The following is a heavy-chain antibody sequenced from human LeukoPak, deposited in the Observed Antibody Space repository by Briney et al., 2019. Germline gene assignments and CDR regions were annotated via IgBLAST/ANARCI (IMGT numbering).Heavy chain of an antibody. J-gene: IGHJ4*02. Sequence: PGGSLRLSCAVSGFTFEDYAMHWVRQVPGKGLEWVSGISWNSDSIGYGDSVKGRFTISRDNTKNSLYLQMSSLRAEDTAVYYCARDYTGGWNDYWGQGTLVIVSS. V-gene: IGHV3-9*01. CDR3: ARDYTGGWNDY. CDR1: GFTFEDYA. D-gene: IGHD7-27*01. CDR2: ISWNSDSI.